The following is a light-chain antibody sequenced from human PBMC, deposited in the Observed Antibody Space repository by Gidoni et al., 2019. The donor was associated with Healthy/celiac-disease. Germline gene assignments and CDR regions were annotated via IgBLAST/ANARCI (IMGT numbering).Light chain of an antibody. CDR2: DAS. Sequence: SQSPSSLSASVGDRVTITCRASQGISSSLHWYQQKPGKAPKLLIYDASSLESGVPSRFSGSGSGTDFTLTISSLQPEDFATYYCQQFNSYPLTFGGGTKVEIK. V-gene: IGKV1-13*02. CDR3: QQFNSYPLT. CDR1: QGISSS. J-gene: IGKJ4*01.